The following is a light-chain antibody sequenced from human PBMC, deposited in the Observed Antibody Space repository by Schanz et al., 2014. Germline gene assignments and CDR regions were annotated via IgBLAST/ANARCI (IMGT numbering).Light chain of an antibody. CDR1: ATDIGGTYL. CDR2: EVS. V-gene: IGLV2-8*01. J-gene: IGLJ3*02. CDR3: SSYAGTNNFGV. Sequence: QSALTQPASVSASPGQSITISCTGTATDIGGTYLVSWYQQHPGKAPKLMIYEVSKRPSGVPDRFSGSKSGNTASLTVSGLQAEDEADYYCSSYAGTNNFGVFGGGTKLTVL.